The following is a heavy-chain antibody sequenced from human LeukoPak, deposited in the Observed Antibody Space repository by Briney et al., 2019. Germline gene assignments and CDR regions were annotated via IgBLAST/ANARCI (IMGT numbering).Heavy chain of an antibody. CDR2: ISGSGGST. CDR3: AKDRGRDGYNK. J-gene: IGHJ4*02. CDR1: GFTFSSYA. D-gene: IGHD5-24*01. Sequence: GGSLRLSCAASGFTFSSYAMSWVRRAPGKGLEWVSAISGSGGSTYYADSVKGRFTISRDNSKNTLYLQMNSLRAEDTAVYYCAKDRGRDGYNKWGQGTLVTVSS. V-gene: IGHV3-23*01.